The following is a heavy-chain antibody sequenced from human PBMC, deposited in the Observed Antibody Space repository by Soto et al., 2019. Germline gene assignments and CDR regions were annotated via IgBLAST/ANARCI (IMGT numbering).Heavy chain of an antibody. D-gene: IGHD3-10*01. V-gene: IGHV4-31*03. CDR3: ARNAWFYYYMDV. CDR2: IYYSGGT. CDR1: GGSISSGGYY. Sequence: PSETLSLTCTVSGGSISSGGYYWSWIRQHPGKGLEWIGYIYYSGGTYYNPSLKSRVTISVDTSKNQFSLKLSSVTAADTAVYYCARNAWFYYYMDVWGKGTTVTVSS. J-gene: IGHJ6*03.